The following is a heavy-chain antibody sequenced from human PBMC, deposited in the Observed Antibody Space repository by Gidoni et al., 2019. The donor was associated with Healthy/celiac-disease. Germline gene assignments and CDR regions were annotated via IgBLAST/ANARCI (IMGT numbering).Heavy chain of an antibody. Sequence: EVQLVESGGGLVQPGRSLRLSCAASGFTFDDYAMHWVRQAPGKGLEWVSGISWNSGSIGYADSVKGRFTISRDNAKNSLYLQMNSLRAEDTALYYCARRRDGYNEVFDYWGQGTLVTVSS. CDR1: GFTFDDYA. J-gene: IGHJ4*02. V-gene: IGHV3-9*01. CDR2: ISWNSGSI. D-gene: IGHD5-12*01. CDR3: ARRRDGYNEVFDY.